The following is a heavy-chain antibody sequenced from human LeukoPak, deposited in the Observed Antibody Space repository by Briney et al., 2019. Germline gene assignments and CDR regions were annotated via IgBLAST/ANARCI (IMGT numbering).Heavy chain of an antibody. Sequence: GGSLRLSCAASGFTFSSCWMSWVRQAPGKGLGWVANIKQDGSEKYYVDSVKGRFTISRDNAKNSLYLQMNSLRAEDTAVYYCAREQYCSSTSCYPLGTYYFDYWGQGTLVTVSS. D-gene: IGHD2-2*01. CDR1: GFTFSSCW. CDR3: AREQYCSSTSCYPLGTYYFDY. V-gene: IGHV3-7*01. CDR2: IKQDGSEK. J-gene: IGHJ4*02.